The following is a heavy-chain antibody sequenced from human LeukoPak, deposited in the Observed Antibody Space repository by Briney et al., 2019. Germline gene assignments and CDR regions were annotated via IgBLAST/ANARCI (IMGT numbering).Heavy chain of an antibody. V-gene: IGHV4-4*07. CDR1: GGSISSYY. CDR2: INTSGST. CDR3: ARAEYYYGSGTNFDY. J-gene: IGHJ4*02. Sequence: SETLSLTCTVSGGSISSYYWSWIRQPAGKGLEWIGRINTSGSTNYNPSLKSRVTMSVDTSKNQFSLKLSSVTAADTAVYYCARAEYYYGSGTNFDYWGQGTLVTVSS. D-gene: IGHD3-10*01.